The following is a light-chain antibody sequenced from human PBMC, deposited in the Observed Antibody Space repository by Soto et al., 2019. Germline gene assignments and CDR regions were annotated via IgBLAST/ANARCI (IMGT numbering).Light chain of an antibody. Sequence: DIVMTQSPDSLTVSLGERATINCKSSQSVLYSSDNKNYLAWYQQKPGQPAKMLIYWASTRESGVPDRFSGSGSGTDFTLTISSLQAEDVAVYYCQQRSNWPPRYTFGQGTKLEIK. J-gene: IGKJ2*01. CDR3: QQRSNWPPRYT. V-gene: IGKV4-1*01. CDR1: QSVLYSSDNKNY. CDR2: WAS.